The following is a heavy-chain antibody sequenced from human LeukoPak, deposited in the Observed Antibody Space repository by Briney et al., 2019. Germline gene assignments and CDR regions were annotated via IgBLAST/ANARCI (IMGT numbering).Heavy chain of an antibody. CDR2: LASDESNK. CDR3: ARDAGWGRLDS. D-gene: IGHD3-16*01. Sequence: GASLRLSCAASGLTISDSWIHWVRQAPGKGLMWVSRLASDESNKIYADSVKGRFTISRDNAKNTLYLQMNSLRVEDTGIYYCARDAGWGRLDSWGQGALVTVSS. V-gene: IGHV3-74*01. J-gene: IGHJ4*02. CDR1: GLTISDSW.